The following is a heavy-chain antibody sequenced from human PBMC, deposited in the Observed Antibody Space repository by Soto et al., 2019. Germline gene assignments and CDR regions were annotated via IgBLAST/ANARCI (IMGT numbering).Heavy chain of an antibody. J-gene: IGHJ6*04. CDR2: IGGSGGST. CDR3: ATTYSMDV. Sequence: GGSLRLPCAASGFTFSIYALSLVRDAPRKGLEWDSAIGGSGGSTYYADYVKGRFTISGDNSKNTLYLQMSSLRPEDTAVYYCATTYSMDVWGGGTTVTAPQ. V-gene: IGHV3-23*01. D-gene: IGHD4-4*01. CDR1: GFTFSIYA.